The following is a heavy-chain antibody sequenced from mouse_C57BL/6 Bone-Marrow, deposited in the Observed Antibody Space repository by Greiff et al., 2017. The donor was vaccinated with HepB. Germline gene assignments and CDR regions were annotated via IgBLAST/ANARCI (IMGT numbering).Heavy chain of an antibody. CDR3: ARLNWGLDY. CDR2: IYPRSGNT. CDR1: GYTFTSYG. Sequence: QVQLKESGAELARPGASVKLSCKASGYTFTSYGISWVKQRTGQGLEWIGEIYPRSGNTYYNEKFKGKATLTADKSSSTAYMELRSLTSEDSAVYFCARLNWGLDYWGQGTTLTVSS. V-gene: IGHV1-81*01. J-gene: IGHJ2*01. D-gene: IGHD4-1*01.